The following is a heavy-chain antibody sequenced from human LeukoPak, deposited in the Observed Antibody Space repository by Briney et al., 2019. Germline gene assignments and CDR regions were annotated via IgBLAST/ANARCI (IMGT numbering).Heavy chain of an antibody. CDR2: ISGSGGST. J-gene: IGHJ4*02. CDR3: AKDGSALWFREYPFDY. Sequence: EGSLRLSCAASGFTFSSYAMSWVRQAPGKGLEWVSAISGSGGSTCYADSVKGRFTISRDNSKNTLYLQMNSLRAEDTAVYYCAKDGSALWFREYPFDYWGQGTLVTVSS. D-gene: IGHD3-10*01. CDR1: GFTFSSYA. V-gene: IGHV3-23*01.